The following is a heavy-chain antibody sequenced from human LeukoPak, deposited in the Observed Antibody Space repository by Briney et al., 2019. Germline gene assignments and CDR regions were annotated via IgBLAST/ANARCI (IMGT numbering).Heavy chain of an antibody. CDR2: IKQDGSEK. V-gene: IGHV3-7*01. J-gene: IGHJ5*02. D-gene: IGHD6-13*01. CDR1: GFTFSSYA. Sequence: GGSLRLSCAASGFTFSSYAMSWVRQAPGKGLEWVANIKQDGSEKYYVDSVKGRFTISRDNAKNSLYLQMDTLRAEDTAVYYCARATAVGLNCFDPWGQGTLVTVSS. CDR3: ARATAVGLNCFDP.